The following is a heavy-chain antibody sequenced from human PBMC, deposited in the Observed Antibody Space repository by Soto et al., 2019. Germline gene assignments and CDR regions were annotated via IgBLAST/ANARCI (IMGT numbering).Heavy chain of an antibody. CDR1: GGSISSFNYF. V-gene: IGHV4-39*01. J-gene: IGHJ5*02. Sequence: QLHLQESGPGLVKPSETLSLTCTVYGGSISSFNYFWGWIRQPPGKGLEWIGSLYYSGNTYYNPSLQSRVTISVDTSKKRCTLTLRSVTAADTAVYYCAGGGGSTFNRFDPWGQGTLVTVSP. CDR2: LYYSGNT. CDR3: AGGGGSTFNRFDP. D-gene: IGHD2-15*01.